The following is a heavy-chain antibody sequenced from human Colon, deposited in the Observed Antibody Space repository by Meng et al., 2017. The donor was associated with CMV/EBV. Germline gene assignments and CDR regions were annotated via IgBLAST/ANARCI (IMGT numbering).Heavy chain of an antibody. CDR2: IIPILGIA. J-gene: IGHJ4*02. D-gene: IGHD6-19*01. Sequence: SVKVSCKASGGTFSSYAISWVRQAPGQGLEGMGGIIPILGIANYAQKFQGRVTITADKSTSTAYMELSSLTSEDTAVYYCARKKEWLVYYFDYWGQGTLVTVSS. CDR1: GGTFSSYA. V-gene: IGHV1-69*10. CDR3: ARKKEWLVYYFDY.